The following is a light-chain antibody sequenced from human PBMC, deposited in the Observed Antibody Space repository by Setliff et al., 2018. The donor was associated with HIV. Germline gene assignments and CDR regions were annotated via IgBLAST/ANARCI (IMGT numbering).Light chain of an antibody. V-gene: IGLV2-11*01. CDR1: SSDVGGYNY. CDR2: DVS. Sequence: QSALTQPRSVSGSPGQSVTISCTGTSSDVGGYNYVSWYQQHPGKAPKLMIYDVSKRPSGVPDRFPGSKSGNTASLTISGLQAEDEADHYCCSYAGSYTYVFGTGTKVTVL. J-gene: IGLJ1*01. CDR3: CSYAGSYTYV.